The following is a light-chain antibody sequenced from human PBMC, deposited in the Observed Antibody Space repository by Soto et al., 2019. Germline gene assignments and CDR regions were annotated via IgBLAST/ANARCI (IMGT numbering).Light chain of an antibody. V-gene: IGKV1-5*01. Sequence: DIQMTQSPSTLSASGGDRVTITCRASQSISSWLAWYQQKPGKAPKLLLYDASSFESGVPSRFRCSRTGTEFTLTISIQQPDEFTANYCKQNNSYFLTFGQGTKLEIK. CDR2: DAS. CDR3: KQNNSYFLT. CDR1: QSISSW. J-gene: IGKJ1*01.